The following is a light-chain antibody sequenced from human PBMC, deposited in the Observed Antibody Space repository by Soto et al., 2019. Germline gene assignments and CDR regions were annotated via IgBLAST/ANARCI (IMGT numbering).Light chain of an antibody. J-gene: IGKJ5*01. V-gene: IGKV1-17*03. CDR1: QGISKY. CDR3: LQHNSYPRT. Sequence: DIQMTQSPSAMSASVGDRVTISCRASQGISKYLAWFQQKPGKVPKPLIYAASSLQSGVPSRFSGSGSGTEFTLTISRLQPEDFATYYCLQHNSYPRTFGQGTRLE. CDR2: AAS.